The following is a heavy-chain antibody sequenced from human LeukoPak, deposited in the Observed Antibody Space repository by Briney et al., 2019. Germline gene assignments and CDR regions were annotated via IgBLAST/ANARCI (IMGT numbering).Heavy chain of an antibody. D-gene: IGHD3-3*01. J-gene: IGHJ4*02. CDR2: IYYSGST. CDR3: ARVESGYYFDY. Sequence: SETLSLTCTVSGGSISSYYWSWIRQPPGKGLEWIGYIYYSGSTNYNPSLKSRVTISVDTSKNQFSLKLSSVTAADTAVYYCARVESGYYFDYWGQGTLVTVSS. CDR1: GGSISSYY. V-gene: IGHV4-59*01.